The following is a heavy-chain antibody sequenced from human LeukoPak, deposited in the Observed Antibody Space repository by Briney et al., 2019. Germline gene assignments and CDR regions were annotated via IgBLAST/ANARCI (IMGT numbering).Heavy chain of an antibody. J-gene: IGHJ4*02. CDR3: ARSDYSGYFDY. V-gene: IGHV4-38-2*02. Sequence: SETLSLTCTVSGYSISSGYYWGWIRQPPGKGLEWIGSIYHSGSTYYNPSLKSRVTISVDTSKNQFSLKLSSVTAADTAVYYCARSDYSGYFDYWGQGTLVSVSS. D-gene: IGHD4-11*01. CDR2: IYHSGST. CDR1: GYSISSGYY.